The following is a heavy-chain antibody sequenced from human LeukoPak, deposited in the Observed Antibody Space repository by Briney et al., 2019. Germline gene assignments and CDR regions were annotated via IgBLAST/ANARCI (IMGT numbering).Heavy chain of an antibody. Sequence: GGSLRLSCEASGLILRGHAMSWVRRAPGKGLEWVSGIGDSGEIERYADSVKGRFTISRDNFRNTVYLEMRSLRPEDTAVYYCAKGYSSGWTPFDYWGQGTQVTVSS. CDR2: IGDSGEIE. D-gene: IGHD6-19*01. CDR3: AKGYSSGWTPFDY. V-gene: IGHV3-23*01. CDR1: GLILRGHA. J-gene: IGHJ4*02.